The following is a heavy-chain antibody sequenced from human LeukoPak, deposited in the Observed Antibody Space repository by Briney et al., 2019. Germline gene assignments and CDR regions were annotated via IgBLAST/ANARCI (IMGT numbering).Heavy chain of an antibody. CDR3: ARLGYYGSPYTYYFEY. CDR2: IYPGDSDT. V-gene: IGHV5-51*01. J-gene: IGHJ4*02. D-gene: IGHD3-10*01. CDR1: GYSFTSYW. Sequence: PGESLKISCKGSGYSFTSYWIGWVRQMPGKGLEWMGIIYPGDSDTRYSPSFQGQVTISADKSISTAYLQWCSLKASDTAMYYCARLGYYGSPYTYYFEYWGQGTSVTVSS.